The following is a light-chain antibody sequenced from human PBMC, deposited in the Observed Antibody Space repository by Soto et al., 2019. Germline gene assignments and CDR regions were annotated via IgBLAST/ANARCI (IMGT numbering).Light chain of an antibody. CDR1: QGIRND. CDR2: AAS. Sequence: AIQMNQSPSSLSTSVGDRVTITCRASQGIRNDLGWYQQKPGKAPKLLIYAASSLQSGVPSRFSGSGSGTDVTLTISSLQPEDFATYYCLQDYNYPLTFGGGTKVEIK. V-gene: IGKV1-6*01. J-gene: IGKJ4*01. CDR3: LQDYNYPLT.